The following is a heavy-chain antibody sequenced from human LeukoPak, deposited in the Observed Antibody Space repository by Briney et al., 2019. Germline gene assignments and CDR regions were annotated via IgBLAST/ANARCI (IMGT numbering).Heavy chain of an antibody. Sequence: PGGSLRLSCAASGFTFSSYSMNWVRQAPGKGLEWASYISSSSSTIYYADSVKGRFTISRDNAKNSLYLQMNSLRAEDTAVYYCARGDGIQLWSPFDYWGQGTLVTVSS. CDR3: ARGDGIQLWSPFDY. CDR2: ISSSSSTI. D-gene: IGHD5-18*01. J-gene: IGHJ4*02. V-gene: IGHV3-48*01. CDR1: GFTFSSYS.